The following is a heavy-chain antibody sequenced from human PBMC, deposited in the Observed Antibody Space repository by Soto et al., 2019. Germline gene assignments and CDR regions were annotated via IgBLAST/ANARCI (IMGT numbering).Heavy chain of an antibody. CDR3: ARTRYCSGGSCYSALDY. D-gene: IGHD2-15*01. Sequence: GESLKISCKGSGYSFTSYWIGWVRQMPGKGLEWMGIIYPGDSDTRYSPSFQGQVTISADKSISTAYLQWSSLKASDTAMYYCARTRYCSGGSCYSALDYWGQGTLVTVSS. V-gene: IGHV5-51*01. CDR1: GYSFTSYW. CDR2: IYPGDSDT. J-gene: IGHJ4*02.